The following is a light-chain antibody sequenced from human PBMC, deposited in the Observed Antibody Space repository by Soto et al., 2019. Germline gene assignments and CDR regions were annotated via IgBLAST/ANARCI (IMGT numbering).Light chain of an antibody. Sequence: DIAMTQSPSSLSASVGDRVIITCRASQTISSHLNWYQQKPGKAPKLVIYAVSGLQRGVASRFSGSGSESEFTLTISSLQPEDIATYYCQQTYRGRTFGRGTKVEVK. CDR2: AVS. CDR3: QQTYRGRT. J-gene: IGKJ1*01. V-gene: IGKV1-39*01. CDR1: QTISSH.